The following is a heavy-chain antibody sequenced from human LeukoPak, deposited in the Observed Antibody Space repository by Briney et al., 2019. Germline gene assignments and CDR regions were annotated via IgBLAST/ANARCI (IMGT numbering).Heavy chain of an antibody. J-gene: IGHJ4*02. CDR3: ARPSASNRYYFDY. V-gene: IGHV1-69*13. D-gene: IGHD1-14*01. CDR1: GGTFSGYA. CDR2: IIPTFGTA. Sequence: ASVKVSCKASGGTFSGYAISWVRQAPGQGLEWMGGIIPTFGTANYAQKFQGRVTITADESTSTAYMELSSLRSEDTAVYYCARPSASNRYYFDYWGQGTLVTVSS.